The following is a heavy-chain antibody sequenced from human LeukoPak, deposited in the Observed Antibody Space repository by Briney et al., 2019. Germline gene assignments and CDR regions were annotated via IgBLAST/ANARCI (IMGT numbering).Heavy chain of an antibody. D-gene: IGHD6-13*01. CDR1: DGPISSGGYY. CDR2: IYYSGST. J-gene: IGHJ4*02. V-gene: IGHV4-39*07. Sequence: SETLSLTCIVSDGPISSGGYYWGWIRQPPGKGLEWIGSIYYSGSTYYNPSLKSRVTISVDTSKNQFSLKLSSVTAADTAVYYCARDPSSSWGYYFDYWGQGTLVTVSS. CDR3: ARDPSSSWGYYFDY.